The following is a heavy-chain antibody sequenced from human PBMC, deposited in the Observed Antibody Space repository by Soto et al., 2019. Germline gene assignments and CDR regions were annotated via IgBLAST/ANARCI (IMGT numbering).Heavy chain of an antibody. J-gene: IGHJ4*02. D-gene: IGHD5-18*01. CDR1: GYTFTSYA. V-gene: IGHV1-3*01. CDR2: INAGNGNT. Sequence: ASVKVSCKASGYTFTSYAMHWVRQAPGQRLEWMGWINAGNGNTKYSQKFQGRVTITRDTSASTAYMELSSLRSEDTAVYYCARSVDTAMVDFDSWGQGTLVTVSS. CDR3: ARSVDTAMVDFDS.